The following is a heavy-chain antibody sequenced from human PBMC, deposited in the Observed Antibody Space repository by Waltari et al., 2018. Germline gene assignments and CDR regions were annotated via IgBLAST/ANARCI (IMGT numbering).Heavy chain of an antibody. CDR2: ISWNSGSI. V-gene: IGHV3-9*01. CDR3: AKDISVGYYYDSSGYHGACDI. D-gene: IGHD3-22*01. CDR1: GFTFDDYA. Sequence: EVQLVESGGGLVQPGRSLRLSCAASGFTFDDYAMHWVRQAPGKGLEWVSGISWNSGSIGYADSVKGRFTISRDNAKNSLYLQMNSLRAEDTALYYCAKDISVGYYYDSSGYHGACDIWGQGTMVTVSS. J-gene: IGHJ3*02.